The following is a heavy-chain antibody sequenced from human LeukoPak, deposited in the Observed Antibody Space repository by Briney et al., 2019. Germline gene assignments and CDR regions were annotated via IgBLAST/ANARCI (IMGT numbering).Heavy chain of an antibody. CDR3: ARDQSLGGGQFDF. CDR1: GYTFSNYA. Sequence: ASVKVSCKASGYTFSNYAMNWVRQAPGQGLESMGWINTNTGNPTYAQGLTGRFVFSLDISVSTAYLQISSLKAEDTAMYYCARDQSLGGGQFDFWGQGTLVTVSS. D-gene: IGHD2-15*01. V-gene: IGHV7-4-1*02. CDR2: INTNTGNP. J-gene: IGHJ4*02.